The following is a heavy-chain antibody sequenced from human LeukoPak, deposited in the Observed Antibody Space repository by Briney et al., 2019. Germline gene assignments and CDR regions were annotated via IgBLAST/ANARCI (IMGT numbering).Heavy chain of an antibody. D-gene: IGHD3-3*01. CDR2: ISSSSSTI. CDR1: GFTFSSYS. CDR3: AKDRLRGFWSGYFDY. J-gene: IGHJ4*02. V-gene: IGHV3-48*01. Sequence: GGSLRLSCAASGFTFSSYSMNWVRQAPGKGLEWVSDISSSSSTIYYADSVKGRFTISRDNSKNTLYLQMNSLRAEDTAVYYCAKDRLRGFWSGYFDYWGQGTLVTVSS.